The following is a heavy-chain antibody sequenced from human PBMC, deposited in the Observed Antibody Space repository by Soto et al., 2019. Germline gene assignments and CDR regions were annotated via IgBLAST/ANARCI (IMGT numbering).Heavy chain of an antibody. V-gene: IGHV3-23*01. CDR1: GFTFSSYA. CDR2: ISGSGGDT. J-gene: IGHJ4*02. Sequence: EVQLLESGGGLVQPGGSLRLSCAASGFTFSSYAMSWVRQAPGKGLEWVSAISGSGGDTYYADSAKGRFTISRDNSKNTLYLQMNSLRADDTAVYYCAKDLWGYCSGGSCYSIDYWGQGTLVTVSS. D-gene: IGHD2-15*01. CDR3: AKDLWGYCSGGSCYSIDY.